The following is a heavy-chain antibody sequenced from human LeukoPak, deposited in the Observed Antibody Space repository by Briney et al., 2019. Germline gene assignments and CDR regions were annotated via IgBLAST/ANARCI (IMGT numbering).Heavy chain of an antibody. J-gene: IGHJ4*02. CDR3: ARDGYSSSSFTPFDY. CDR1: GGTFSSYA. CDR2: IIPIFGTA. Sequence: GASVKVSCKASGGTFSSYAISWVRQAPGQGLEWMGGIIPIFGTANYAQKFQGRATITADESTSTAYMELSSLRSEDTAVYYCARDGYSSSSFTPFDYWSQGTLVTVSS. D-gene: IGHD6-6*01. V-gene: IGHV1-69*13.